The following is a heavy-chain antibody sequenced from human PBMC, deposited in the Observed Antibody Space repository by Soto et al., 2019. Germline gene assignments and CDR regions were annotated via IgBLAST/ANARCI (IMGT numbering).Heavy chain of an antibody. V-gene: IGHV1-69*02. CDR3: AKGESGSHWFDP. J-gene: IGHJ5*02. Sequence: QVQLVQSGAEVKKPGSSVKVSCKASGGTFSSYTISWVRQAPGQGLEWMGRIIPILGIANYAQKFQGRVTITADKSTSTAYMGLSSLRSEDTAVYYCAKGESGSHWFDPWGQGTLVTVSS. D-gene: IGHD2-15*01. CDR1: GGTFSSYT. CDR2: IIPILGIA.